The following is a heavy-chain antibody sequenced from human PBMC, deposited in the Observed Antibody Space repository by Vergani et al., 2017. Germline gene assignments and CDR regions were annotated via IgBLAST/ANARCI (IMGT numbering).Heavy chain of an antibody. J-gene: IGHJ2*01. D-gene: IGHD6-13*01. CDR3: ARTAAAGWYFDL. CDR2: IYYSGST. V-gene: IGHV4-39*01. CDR1: GGSISSSSYY. Sequence: QLQLQESGPGLVKPSETLSLTCTVSGGSISSSSYYWGWIRQPPGKGLGWIGSIYYSGSTYYNPSLKSRVTISVDTSKNQFSLKLSSVTAADTAVYYCARTAAAGWYFDLWGRGTLVTVSS.